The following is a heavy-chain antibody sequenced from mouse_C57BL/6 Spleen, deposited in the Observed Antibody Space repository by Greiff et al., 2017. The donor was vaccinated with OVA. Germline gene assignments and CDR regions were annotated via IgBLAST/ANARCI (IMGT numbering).Heavy chain of an antibody. CDR2: INPNYGTT. CDR1: GYSFTDYN. CDR3: AREGVYYGNYEGYYAMDY. J-gene: IGHJ4*01. V-gene: IGHV1-39*01. D-gene: IGHD2-1*01. Sequence: VQLQQSGPELVKPGASVKISCKASGYSFTDYNMNWVKQSNGKSLEWIGVINPNYGTTSYNQKFKGKATLTVDQSSSTAYMQLNSLTSEDSAVYYCAREGVYYGNYEGYYAMDYWGQGTSVTVSS.